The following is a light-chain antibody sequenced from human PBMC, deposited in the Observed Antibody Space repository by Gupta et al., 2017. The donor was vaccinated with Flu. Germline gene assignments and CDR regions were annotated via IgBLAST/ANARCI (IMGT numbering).Light chain of an antibody. CDR3: QQRYNWPHT. CDR1: QRVSSF. J-gene: IGKJ2*01. Sequence: GETATRSCKASQRVSSFLNWNQQKPGQAPRRLIYDASNRATGIPARFRGSGSVTDFTLTISSLEPEDFAIYYCQQRYNWPHTFGQGTKLGI. CDR2: DAS. V-gene: IGKV3-11*01.